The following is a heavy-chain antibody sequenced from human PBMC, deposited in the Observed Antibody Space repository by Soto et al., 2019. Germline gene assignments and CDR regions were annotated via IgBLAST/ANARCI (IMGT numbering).Heavy chain of an antibody. D-gene: IGHD3-22*01. V-gene: IGHV1-46*01. CDR2: INPSGGST. CDR3: ARQVVADFDY. CDR1: GYTFTSYY. J-gene: IGHJ4*02. Sequence: ASVKASCKASGYTFTSYYMHWARQAPGQGLEWMGIINPSGGSTSYAQKFQGRVTMTRDTSTSTVYMELSSLRSEDTAVYYCARQVVADFDYWGQGTLVTVSS.